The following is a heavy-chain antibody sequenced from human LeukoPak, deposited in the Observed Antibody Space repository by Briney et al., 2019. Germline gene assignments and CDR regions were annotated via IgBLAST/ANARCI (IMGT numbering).Heavy chain of an antibody. Sequence: SQTLSLTCTVSGGSICSASHYWTWIRQPAGKGLEWIGRIFTSGSTDYNPSLKSRVTISVETSKNQFSLKLSSVTPADTAIYYCAREESLTLDSWGQGTLVTVSS. CDR1: GGSICSASHY. D-gene: IGHD3-10*01. J-gene: IGHJ4*02. CDR3: AREESLTLDS. CDR2: IFTSGST. V-gene: IGHV4-61*02.